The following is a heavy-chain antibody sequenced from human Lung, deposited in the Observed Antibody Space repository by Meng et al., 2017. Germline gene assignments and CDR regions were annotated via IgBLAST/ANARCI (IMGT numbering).Heavy chain of an antibody. J-gene: IGHJ5*01. D-gene: IGHD2-21*01. CDR1: GDSVSSNRAT. Sequence: QLQQTGPGLVKTSQILALTVAICGDSVSSNRATWNWIRQSPARGLEWLGRTYYRSKWDSDYATSVRSRITINADTSKNQFSLQLNSLTPEDTAVYYCTGVGHKNWFDSWGQGTLVTVSS. CDR3: TGVGHKNWFDS. V-gene: IGHV6-1*01. CDR2: TYYRSKWDS.